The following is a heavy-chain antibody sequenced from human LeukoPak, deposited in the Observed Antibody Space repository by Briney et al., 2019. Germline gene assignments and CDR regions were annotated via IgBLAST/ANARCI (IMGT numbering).Heavy chain of an antibody. CDR2: I. CDR1: GYSFTSYW. CDR3: ARQRGSSWYQNWFDP. D-gene: IGHD6-13*01. J-gene: IGHJ5*02. Sequence: GESLQISCKGSGYSFTSYWIGWVRQMPGKGLEWMGIIYSPSFQGQVTISADKSISTAYLQWSSLKASDTAMYYCARQRGSSWYQNWFDPWGQGTLVTVSS. V-gene: IGHV5-51*01.